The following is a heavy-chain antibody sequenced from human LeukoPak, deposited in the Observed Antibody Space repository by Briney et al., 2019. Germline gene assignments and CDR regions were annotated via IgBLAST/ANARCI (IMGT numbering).Heavy chain of an antibody. CDR1: GGSISSGGYY. Sequence: SETLSLTCTVSGGSISSGGYYWSWIRQHPGKGLEWIGYIYYSGSTYYNPSLKSRVTISVDTSKNQFSLKLSSVTAADTAVYYCARALSHIVVVPAAIRGAFDIWGQGTMVTVSS. J-gene: IGHJ3*02. V-gene: IGHV4-31*03. CDR2: IYYSGST. CDR3: ARALSHIVVVPAAIRGAFDI. D-gene: IGHD2-2*01.